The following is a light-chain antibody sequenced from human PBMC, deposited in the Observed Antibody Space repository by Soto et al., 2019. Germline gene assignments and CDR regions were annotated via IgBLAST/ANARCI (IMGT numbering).Light chain of an antibody. V-gene: IGLV1-40*01. CDR1: SSNIGSNT. J-gene: IGLJ2*01. CDR2: DNS. CDR3: QSYDSSLSASV. Sequence: QSVLTQPPSASGTPGQRVTISCSGSSSNIGSNTVNWYQQLPGTAPKLLIYDNSNRPSGVPDRFSGSKSGTSASLAITGLQAEDEADYYCQSYDSSLSASVFGGGTKLTVL.